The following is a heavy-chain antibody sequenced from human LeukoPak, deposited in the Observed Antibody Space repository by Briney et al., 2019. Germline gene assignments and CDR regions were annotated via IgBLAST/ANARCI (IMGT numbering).Heavy chain of an antibody. CDR3: ASDGIAVDRGIGYFDY. V-gene: IGHV3-33*01. Sequence: PGKSLRLSCAASGFTFRSYGMHWVRQAPGKGLEWVVVIWYDGSNKYYADSVKGRFTISRDNSENTLYLQMNSLRAEDTALYYCASDGIAVDRGIGYFDYWGQGTLVTVSS. CDR2: IWYDGSNK. D-gene: IGHD6-13*01. J-gene: IGHJ4*02. CDR1: GFTFRSYG.